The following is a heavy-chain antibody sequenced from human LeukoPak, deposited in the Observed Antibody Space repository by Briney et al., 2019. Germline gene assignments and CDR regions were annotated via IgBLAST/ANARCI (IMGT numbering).Heavy chain of an antibody. CDR1: GYSFTSYW. CDR2: IDPSDSYT. D-gene: IGHD3-16*01. V-gene: IGHV5-10-1*01. J-gene: IGHJ4*02. Sequence: PGESLKISCKGSGYSFTSYWISWVRQMPGKGLEWMGRIDPSDSYTNYSPSFQGHVTISADKSISTAYLQWSSLKASDTAVYYCARAFGTTWHFDYWGQGTLVTVSS. CDR3: ARAFGTTWHFDY.